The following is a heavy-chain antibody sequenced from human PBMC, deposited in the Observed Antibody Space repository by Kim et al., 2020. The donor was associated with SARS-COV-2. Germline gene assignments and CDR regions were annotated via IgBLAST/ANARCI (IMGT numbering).Heavy chain of an antibody. CDR1: GYTFSDHY. J-gene: IGHJ4*02. Sequence: ASVKVSCKASGYTFSDHYIHLVRQAPGQGLEWMGRIHPHTGVTNYAQKFQDRVTMTRDTSITTVYMELSSLTSDDTAVYYCARDPPNSTGYTFDYWGQGT. D-gene: IGHD6-13*01. CDR2: IHPHTGVT. V-gene: IGHV1-2*06. CDR3: ARDPPNSTGYTFDY.